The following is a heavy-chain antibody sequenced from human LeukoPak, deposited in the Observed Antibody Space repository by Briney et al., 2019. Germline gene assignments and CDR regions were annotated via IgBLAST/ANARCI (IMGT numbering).Heavy chain of an antibody. V-gene: IGHV4-34*01. J-gene: IGHJ6*03. CDR3: ARAYSSSHYYYYYYMDV. CDR2: INHSGST. D-gene: IGHD6-13*01. CDR1: GGSYRGYY. Sequence: SETLSLTCAVYGGSYRGYYWSWIRQPPGKGLEWIGEINHSGSTNYNPSLKSRVTISVDTSKNQFSLKLSSVTAADTAVYYCARAYSSSHYYYYYYMDVWGKGTTVTVSS.